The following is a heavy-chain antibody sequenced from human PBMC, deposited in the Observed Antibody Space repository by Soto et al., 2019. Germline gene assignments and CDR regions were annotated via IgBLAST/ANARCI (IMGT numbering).Heavy chain of an antibody. CDR1: GGYISGYY. J-gene: IGHJ4*02. Sequence: SQPMRVTYTVFGGYISGYYCSGIGKPPGKGLEWIGYMYNTGSTVYNPSFKSRVTISVDTSKNQFSLKLNSVTAADTAVYYCARGFAFGWYTHFFDLWGPGPLVTVSS. D-gene: IGHD6-19*01. CDR3: ARGFAFGWYTHFFDL. V-gene: IGHV4-59*08. CDR2: MYNTGST.